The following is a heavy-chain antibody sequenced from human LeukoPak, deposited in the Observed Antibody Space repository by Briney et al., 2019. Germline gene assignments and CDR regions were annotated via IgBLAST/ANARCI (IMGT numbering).Heavy chain of an antibody. CDR1: GFTVSSNY. J-gene: IGHJ3*02. V-gene: IGHV3-53*01. CDR3: AREQFDPITMIVVERGAFDI. D-gene: IGHD3-22*01. Sequence: GGSLRLSCAASGFTVSSNYMSWVRQAPGKGLEWVSVIYTGGSTYYADSVKGRFTISRDNSKNTLYLQMNSLRAEDTAVYYCAREQFDPITMIVVERGAFDIWGQGTMVTVSS. CDR2: IYTGGST.